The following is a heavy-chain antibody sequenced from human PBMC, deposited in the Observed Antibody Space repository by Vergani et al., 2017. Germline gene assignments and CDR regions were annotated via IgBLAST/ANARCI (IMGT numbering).Heavy chain of an antibody. CDR2: INTTTGNP. Sequence: QEQLVQSGSELKKPGASVKVSCKASGYSFNNYAIHWVRQAPGQGLEWMGWINTTTGNPTYAQGFTGRFVFSLDTSVTAAYLQINSLKAEDSALYYCARVLNGYDSCGSLGNWGQGTLLTVSS. D-gene: IGHD3-22*01. J-gene: IGHJ4*02. V-gene: IGHV7-4-1*02. CDR3: ARVLNGYDSCGSLGN. CDR1: GYSFNNYA.